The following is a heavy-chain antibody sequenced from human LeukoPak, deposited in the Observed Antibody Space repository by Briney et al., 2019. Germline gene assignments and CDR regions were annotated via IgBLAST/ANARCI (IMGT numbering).Heavy chain of an antibody. V-gene: IGHV2-70*11. CDR2: IDWDDDK. CDR3: ARDRGSSWPYYFDY. D-gene: IGHD6-13*01. J-gene: IGHJ4*02. CDR1: GFSLSTSAMC. Sequence: SGPTLVNPTQTLTLTCTFSGFSLSTSAMCVSWIRQPPGKALEWLARIDWDDDKYYSTSLKTRLTISKDTSKNQVVLTMTNMYPVDTATYYCARDRGSSWPYYFDYWGQGTLVTVSS.